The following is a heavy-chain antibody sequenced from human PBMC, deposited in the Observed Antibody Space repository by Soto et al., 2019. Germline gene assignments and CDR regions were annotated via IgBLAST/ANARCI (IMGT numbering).Heavy chain of an antibody. CDR3: ASDNYYYYGMDV. J-gene: IGHJ6*02. CDR2: IIPIFGTA. CDR1: GGTFSSYA. V-gene: IGHV1-69*13. Sequence: GASVKVSCKASGGTFSSYAISWVRQAPGQGLEWMGGIIPIFGTANYAQKFQGRVTITADESTSTAYMELSSLRSEDTAVYYCASDNYYYYGMDVWGQGTTVTVSS.